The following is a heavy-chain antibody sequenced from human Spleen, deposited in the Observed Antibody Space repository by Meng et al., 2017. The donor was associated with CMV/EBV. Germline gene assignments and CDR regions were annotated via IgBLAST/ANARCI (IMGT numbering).Heavy chain of an antibody. D-gene: IGHD6-13*01. J-gene: IGHJ6*02. CDR1: GSTLRSYG. CDR3: GNNGYLGMDV. V-gene: IGHV3-30*02. CDR2: IRHDATNI. Sequence: GESLKISCVLSGSTLRSYGMHWVRQAPGTGLEWLSFIRHDATNIYYADSVKGRFTVSRDNSNNTLYLQMNSLRIEDTAVYYCGNNGYLGMDVWGQGTTVTVSS.